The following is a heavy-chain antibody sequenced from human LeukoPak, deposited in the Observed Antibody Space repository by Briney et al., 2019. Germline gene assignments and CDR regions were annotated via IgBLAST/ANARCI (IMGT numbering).Heavy chain of an antibody. D-gene: IGHD5-18*01. V-gene: IGHV3-33*01. CDR1: GFLFSAYG. J-gene: IGHJ4*02. CDR2: IWYNGTNK. Sequence: GRSLRLSCTASGFLFSAYGMHWVRQAPGKGLEWVAVIWYNGTNKYYADSVKGRFTIARDNSKNTLYLQMNSLRVEDTAVYYCARDRRGFSYGCWGFDYWGQGTLVTVSS. CDR3: ARDRRGFSYGCWGFDY.